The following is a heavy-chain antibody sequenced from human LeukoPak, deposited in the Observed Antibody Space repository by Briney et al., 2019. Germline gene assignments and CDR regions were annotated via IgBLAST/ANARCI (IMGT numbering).Heavy chain of an antibody. CDR3: ARERRDGYTTGWFDP. CDR1: GLTFSSYA. CDR2: IKQDGSEK. Sequence: GGSLRLSCAASGLTFSSYAMSWVRQAPGKGLEWVANIKQDGSEKYYVDSVKGRFTISRDNAKNSLYLQMNSLRAEDTAVYYCARERRDGYTTGWFDPWGQGTLVTVSS. J-gene: IGHJ5*02. D-gene: IGHD5-24*01. V-gene: IGHV3-7*01.